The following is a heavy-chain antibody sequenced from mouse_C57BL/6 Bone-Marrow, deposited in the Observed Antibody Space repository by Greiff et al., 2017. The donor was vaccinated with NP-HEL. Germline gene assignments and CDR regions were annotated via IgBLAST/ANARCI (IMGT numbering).Heavy chain of an antibody. CDR2: LSWDAVK. Sequence: QVTLKVSGPGILQSSQTLSLTCSFSGFSLSTSGMGVSWIRQPSGKGLAWLAPLSWDAVKRYNPSLKSRLTISKATSRNQVFLKITSVDTADTATDYCARRAGDYGSTYWYFDVWGTGTTVTVSS. V-gene: IGHV8-12*01. CDR1: GFSLSTSGMG. CDR3: ARRAGDYGSTYWYFDV. D-gene: IGHD1-1*01. J-gene: IGHJ1*03.